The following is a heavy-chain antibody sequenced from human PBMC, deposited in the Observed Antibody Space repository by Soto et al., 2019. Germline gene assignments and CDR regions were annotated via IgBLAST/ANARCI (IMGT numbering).Heavy chain of an antibody. CDR2: ISSDGSSK. CDR3: ASLYSSAWARDY. J-gene: IGHJ4*02. D-gene: IGHD6-19*01. V-gene: IGHV3-74*01. Sequence: PGRSLRLSCVASVFSLSSCWMHWVRQAPGKGLVWVSRISSDGSSKDYADSVKGRFTISRDTAKNTLYLQMNNLRAEDTAVYYCASLYSSAWARDYWGQGALVTVSS. CDR1: VFSLSSCW.